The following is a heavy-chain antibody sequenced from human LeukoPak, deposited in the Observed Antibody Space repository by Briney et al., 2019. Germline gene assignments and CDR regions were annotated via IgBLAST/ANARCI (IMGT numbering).Heavy chain of an antibody. CDR3: ARDQSGYSNFDY. CDR2: INHSGST. V-gene: IGHV4-34*01. Sequence: SETLSLTCAVYGGSFNGYYCSWIRQPPGKGLEWIGEINHSGSTYYNPSLSSRVTMSVDTSKNQFSLKLSSVTAADTAVYYCARDQSGYSNFDYWGQGTLVTVSS. D-gene: IGHD5-12*01. CDR1: GGSFNGYY. J-gene: IGHJ4*02.